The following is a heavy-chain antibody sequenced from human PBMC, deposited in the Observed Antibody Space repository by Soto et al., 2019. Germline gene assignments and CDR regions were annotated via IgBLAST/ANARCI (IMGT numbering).Heavy chain of an antibody. Sequence: QVQLVESGGGVVQPGRSLRLSCAASGFTFSSYAMHWVRQAPGKGLEWVAVISYDGSNKYYADSVKGRFTISRDNSKNTLYLQMNSLRAEDTAVYYCARDRGAYYDFWSGYYPYYGVDVWGQGTTVTVSS. D-gene: IGHD3-3*01. CDR2: ISYDGSNK. J-gene: IGHJ6*02. CDR3: ARDRGAYYDFWSGYYPYYGVDV. CDR1: GFTFSSYA. V-gene: IGHV3-30-3*01.